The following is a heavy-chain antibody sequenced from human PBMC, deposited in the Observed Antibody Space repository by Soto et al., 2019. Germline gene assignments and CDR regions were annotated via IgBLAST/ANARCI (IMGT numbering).Heavy chain of an antibody. CDR1: GFTFSSYA. Sequence: GGSLRLSCAASGFTFSSYAMSWVRQAPGKGLEWVSAISGSGGSTYYADSVKGRFTISRDNSKNTLYLQMNSLRAEDTAVYYCAKDPQLGPLPSVFDYWGQGTLVTVSS. CDR2: ISGSGGST. D-gene: IGHD7-27*01. CDR3: AKDPQLGPLPSVFDY. V-gene: IGHV3-23*01. J-gene: IGHJ4*02.